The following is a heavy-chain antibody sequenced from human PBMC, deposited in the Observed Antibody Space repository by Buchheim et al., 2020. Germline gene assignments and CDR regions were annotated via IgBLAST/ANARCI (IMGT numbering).Heavy chain of an antibody. V-gene: IGHV3-48*03. CDR1: GFTFTKYE. D-gene: IGHD6-19*01. CDR3: ARVEGYSSPAYSYMDV. J-gene: IGHJ6*03. CDR2: ISTSGSDV. Sequence: EVHLVESGGGSVQPGGSLRLSCAASGFTFTKYEMNWVRQAPGKGLEWVSYISTSGSDVYYSDSAKGRFTISRDNAKNSLYLQMNSLRAEDTAVYYCARVEGYSSPAYSYMDVWGKGTT.